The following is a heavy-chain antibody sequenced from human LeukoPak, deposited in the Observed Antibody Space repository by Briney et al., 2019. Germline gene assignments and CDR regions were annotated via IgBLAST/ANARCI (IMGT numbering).Heavy chain of an antibody. CDR2: ISYDGSNK. J-gene: IGHJ4*02. D-gene: IGHD3-22*01. Sequence: GGSLRLSCAASGFIFSSYGMHWVRQAPGKGLEWVAAISYDGSNKYYADSVKGRFTISRDNSKNTLYLQMNSLRAEDTAVYYCAGYYDSSGYSATNPFDYWGQGTLVTVSS. CDR3: AGYYDSSGYSATNPFDY. V-gene: IGHV3-30*03. CDR1: GFIFSSYG.